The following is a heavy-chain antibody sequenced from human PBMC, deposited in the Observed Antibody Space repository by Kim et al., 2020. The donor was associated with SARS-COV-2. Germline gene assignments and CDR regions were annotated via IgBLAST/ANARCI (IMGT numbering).Heavy chain of an antibody. J-gene: IGHJ4*02. CDR1: GGSISSSSYY. Sequence: SETLSLTCTVSGGSISSSSYYWGWIRQPPGKGLEWIGSIYYSGSTYYNPSLKSRVTISVDTSKNQFSLKLSSVTAADTAVYYCVREGSSTVTKYYFDYWGQGTLVTVSS. V-gene: IGHV4-39*07. D-gene: IGHD4-17*01. CDR2: IYYSGST. CDR3: VREGSSTVTKYYFDY.